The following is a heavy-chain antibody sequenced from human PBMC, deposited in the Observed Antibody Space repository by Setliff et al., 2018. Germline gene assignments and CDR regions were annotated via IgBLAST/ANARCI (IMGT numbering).Heavy chain of an antibody. CDR1: GFVFGTYG. D-gene: IGHD4-17*01. CDR2: IGASGHNT. V-gene: IGHV3-23*01. Sequence: PGESLKISCAASGFVFGTYGMHWVRQAPGKGLQWVASIGASGHNTYYADFVKGRFTISRDNSGNTLYLLMNSLRGDDTASYYCARDPNGDYAGAFDPWGQGILVTVSS. J-gene: IGHJ5*02. CDR3: ARDPNGDYAGAFDP.